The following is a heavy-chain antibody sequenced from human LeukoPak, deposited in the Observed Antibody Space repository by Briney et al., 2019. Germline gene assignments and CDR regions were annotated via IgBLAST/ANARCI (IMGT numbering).Heavy chain of an antibody. Sequence: PGGSLRLSCAASGFTFSSYAMSWIRQAPGKGLEWVSYISSSGSIIYYADSVKGRFTISRDNAKNSLYLQMNSLRAEDTAVYYCASSGYDILTGYYGHPPSAYYYMDVWGKGTTVTVSS. V-gene: IGHV3-11*01. CDR1: GFTFSSYA. CDR2: ISSSGSII. CDR3: ASSGYDILTGYYGHPPSAYYYMDV. D-gene: IGHD3-9*01. J-gene: IGHJ6*03.